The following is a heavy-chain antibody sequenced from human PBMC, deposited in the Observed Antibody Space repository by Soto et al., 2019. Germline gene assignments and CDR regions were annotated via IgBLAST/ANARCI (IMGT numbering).Heavy chain of an antibody. D-gene: IGHD6-19*01. J-gene: IGHJ4*02. V-gene: IGHV3-15*07. CDR1: GFIFTDAY. CDR3: ATGWSSRDY. CDR2: IKSTSAGGTT. Sequence: EGQLVESGGGLVKPGGSLRLSCAASGFIFTDAYMNWVRQAPGKGLEWVGRIKSTSAGGTTEDAAPVKGSFIISRDDSKNMLYLQMNSLKIDDTDVYYCATGWSSRDYWGQGPLVIVSS.